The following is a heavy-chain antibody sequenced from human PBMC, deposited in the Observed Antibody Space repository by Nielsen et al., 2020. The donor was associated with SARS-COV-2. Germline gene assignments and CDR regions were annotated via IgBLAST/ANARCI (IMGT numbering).Heavy chain of an antibody. CDR2: IRMSDGAT. V-gene: IGHV3-48*02. D-gene: IGHD5/OR15-5a*01. J-gene: IGHJ6*03. Sequence: GGSLRLSCTASGFALSAYGMDWVRQVPGRGLEWLAHIRMSDGATQYADSVRGRFTISGDNAKNSLYLQMNSLRDEDTAVYFCAKELEVCCHYMDVWGKGTTVTVSS. CDR3: AKELEVCCHYMDV. CDR1: GFALSAYG.